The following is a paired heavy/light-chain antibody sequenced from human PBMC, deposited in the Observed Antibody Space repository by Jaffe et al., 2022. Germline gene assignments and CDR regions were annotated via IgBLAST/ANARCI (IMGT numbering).Heavy chain of an antibody. CDR1: GYTFGAYY. J-gene: IGHJ4*02. Sequence: QVQLVQSGAEMKKPGASVKVSCRTSGYTFGAYYLHWVRRAPGQGLEWMGRINPNSGATKYAQKFQGRVTMTRDTSIGAIYMDLSSLRPDDAAVYFCARGPYCSSNACYSFDYWGQGTLVTVSS. D-gene: IGHD2-2*01. CDR2: INPNSGAT. CDR3: ARGPYCSSNACYSFDY. V-gene: IGHV1-2*06.
Light chain of an antibody. CDR3: STWDDSLSGLV. CDR2: RND. Sequence: QSLLTQPPSASGTPGQRVTISCSGSDSNIGKNFVYWYQELPETAPKLIIYRNDQRPSGVPDRFSGSKSGTSASLAISGLRSEDEADYYCSTWDDSLSGLVFGGGTRLTVL. CDR1: DSNIGKNF. V-gene: IGLV1-47*01. J-gene: IGLJ3*02.